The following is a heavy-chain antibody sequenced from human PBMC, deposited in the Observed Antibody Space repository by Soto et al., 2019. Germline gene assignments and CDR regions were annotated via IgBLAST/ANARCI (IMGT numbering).Heavy chain of an antibody. D-gene: IGHD4-17*01. Sequence: LRLSCAASGFTFSSYGMHWVRQAPGKGLEGVAVISYDGSNKYYADSVKGRFTISRDNSKNTLYLQMNSLRAEDTAVYYCAKVPTTVNTGGDAFDIWGQGTMVTVSS. J-gene: IGHJ3*02. CDR2: ISYDGSNK. CDR1: GFTFSSYG. V-gene: IGHV3-30*18. CDR3: AKVPTTVNTGGDAFDI.